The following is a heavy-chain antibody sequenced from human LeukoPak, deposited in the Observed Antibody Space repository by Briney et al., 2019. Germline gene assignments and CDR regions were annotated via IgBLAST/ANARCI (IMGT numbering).Heavy chain of an antibody. D-gene: IGHD2-2*01. CDR3: ATGYCSSTSCSYYMDV. Sequence: ASVKVSCKVSGYTLTELSMHWVRQAPGKGLEWMGGFDPEDGETIYAQKFQGRVTMTEDTSTDTAYMELSSLRSEDTAVYYCATGYCSSTSCSYYMDVWGKGTTVTVSS. CDR1: GYTLTELS. CDR2: FDPEDGET. J-gene: IGHJ6*03. V-gene: IGHV1-24*01.